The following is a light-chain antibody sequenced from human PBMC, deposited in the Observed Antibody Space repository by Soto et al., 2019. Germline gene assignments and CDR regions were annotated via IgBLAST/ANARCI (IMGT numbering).Light chain of an antibody. CDR3: QHYDTYPVT. CDR2: KAS. Sequence: DIQMTQSPSTLSASVGDKVTITCRASQSIGTSLAWYQQMPGTAPKVVIYKASTLQSGVPSRFSGSGSGTEFTPTISSLQPDDFATYYCQHYDTYPVTFGGGTKVETK. V-gene: IGKV1-5*03. J-gene: IGKJ4*01. CDR1: QSIGTS.